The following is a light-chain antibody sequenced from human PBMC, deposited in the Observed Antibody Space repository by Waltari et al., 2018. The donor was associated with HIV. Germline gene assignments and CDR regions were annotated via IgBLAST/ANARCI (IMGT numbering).Light chain of an antibody. V-gene: IGLV2-11*02. CDR1: SSDVGGYNY. CDR3: CSYAGSSTFL. J-gene: IGLJ1*01. CDR2: DLS. Sequence: QSALTQPRSVSGSPGQSVTISCTGTSSDVGGYNYVSWYQQHPGKAPKLMIYDLSKRPSGCPDRFSGSKSGNTASLTISGLQAEDEADYYCCSYAGSSTFLFGTGTKVTVL.